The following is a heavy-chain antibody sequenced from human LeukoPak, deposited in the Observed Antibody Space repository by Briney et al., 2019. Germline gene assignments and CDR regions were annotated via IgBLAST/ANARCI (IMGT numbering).Heavy chain of an antibody. CDR1: GYTFTNYY. J-gene: IGHJ6*02. D-gene: IGHD3-10*01. CDR2: INPSGGAT. Sequence: ASVKVSCKASGYTFTNYYMHWVRQAPGQGLEWMGIINPSGGATSYAQKFQGRVAMIGDTSTSTVYMQMSSLRIDDTAVYYCAGHSDLGSGSHYPYYYLMDVWGQGTTVTVSS. CDR3: AGHSDLGSGSHYPYYYLMDV. V-gene: IGHV1-46*01.